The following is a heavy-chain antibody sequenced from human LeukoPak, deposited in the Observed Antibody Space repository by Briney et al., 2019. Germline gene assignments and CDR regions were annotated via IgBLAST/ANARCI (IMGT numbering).Heavy chain of an antibody. D-gene: IGHD2-21*02. CDR1: GYTFSDNY. CDR2: IKPNTGAT. J-gene: IGHJ4*02. V-gene: IGHV1-2*02. Sequence: GASVKVSCKASGYTFSDNYIHWVRQAPGQGLEWVGWIKPNTGATHYSKRFQGRVTMTRDTSVGTAYMELTSLRSDDTAVYFCAREFRVVMTAFLDYWGQGTLVIVSS. CDR3: AREFRVVMTAFLDY.